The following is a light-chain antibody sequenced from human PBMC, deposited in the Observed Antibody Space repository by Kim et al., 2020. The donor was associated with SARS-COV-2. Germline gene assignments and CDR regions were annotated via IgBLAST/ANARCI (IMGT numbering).Light chain of an antibody. CDR2: YDS. Sequence: PGNTSSSTCGGSNNGSNSVPGYHQQPGQPPVLVIYYDSDRPSGIPERFSGSNSGITATLTISRVEAGDEADYYCQVWDPSRDHPYVFGTGTKVTVL. CDR3: QVWDPSRDHPYV. V-gene: IGLV3-21*04. J-gene: IGLJ1*01. CDR1: NNGSNS.